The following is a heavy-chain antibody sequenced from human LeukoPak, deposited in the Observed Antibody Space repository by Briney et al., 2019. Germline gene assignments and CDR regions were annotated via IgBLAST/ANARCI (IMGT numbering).Heavy chain of an antibody. CDR3: ARDGRDDYCSGGSCYSGFHWFDP. J-gene: IGHJ5*02. V-gene: IGHV3-48*03. CDR2: ISSSGSTI. D-gene: IGHD2-15*01. CDR1: GFTFSSYE. Sequence: PGGSLRLSCAASGFTFSSYEMNWVRQAPGKGLEWVSYISSSGSTIYYADSVKGRFTISRDNAKNSLYLQMNSLRGEDTAVYYCARDGRDDYCSGGSCYSGFHWFDPWGQGTLVTVSS.